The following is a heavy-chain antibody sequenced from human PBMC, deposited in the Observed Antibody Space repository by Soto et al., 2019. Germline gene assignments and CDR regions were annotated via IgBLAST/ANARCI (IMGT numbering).Heavy chain of an antibody. V-gene: IGHV4-34*01. CDR1: GVSFSGFY. J-gene: IGHJ3*02. Sequence: SETLSLTCAVYGVSFSGFYWGWIRQPPGKGLEWIGEINHSGSTNYNPSLKSRVTISVDTSKDQFSLRLSSVTAADTAVYYCARWPGRSFDIWGQGTKVTVSS. CDR3: ARWPGRSFDI. D-gene: IGHD4-17*01. CDR2: INHSGST.